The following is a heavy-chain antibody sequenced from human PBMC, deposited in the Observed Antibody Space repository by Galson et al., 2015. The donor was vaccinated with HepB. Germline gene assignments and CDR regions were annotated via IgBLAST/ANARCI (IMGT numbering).Heavy chain of an antibody. D-gene: IGHD6-13*01. Sequence: QSGAEVKKPGESLKISCKGSGYSFTSYWIGWVRQMPGKGLEWMGIIYPRDSDTRYSPSFQGQVTISADKSISTAYLQWGSLKASDTAMYYCARSYSSSWYDRNWFDPWGQGTLVTVSS. CDR2: IYPRDSDT. J-gene: IGHJ5*02. V-gene: IGHV5-51*01. CDR3: ARSYSSSWYDRNWFDP. CDR1: GYSFTSYW.